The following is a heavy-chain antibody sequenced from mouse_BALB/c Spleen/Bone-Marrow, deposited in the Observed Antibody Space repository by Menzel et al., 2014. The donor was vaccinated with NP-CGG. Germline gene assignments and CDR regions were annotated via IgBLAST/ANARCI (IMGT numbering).Heavy chain of an antibody. Sequence: QVQLQQSGPGLVQPSQSLSITCTVSGFSLTSYGVHWVRQSPGKGLEWLGVIWSGGSTDYNAAFISRLSITKDNSKSQVFFKMNSLQANDTAIHYCASNWDYAMDYWGQGTSVTVSS. J-gene: IGHJ4*01. CDR2: IWSGGST. D-gene: IGHD4-1*01. CDR3: ASNWDYAMDY. V-gene: IGHV2-2*02. CDR1: GFSLTSYG.